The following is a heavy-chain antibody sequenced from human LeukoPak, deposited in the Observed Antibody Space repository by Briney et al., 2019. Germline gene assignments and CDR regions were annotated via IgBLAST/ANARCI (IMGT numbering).Heavy chain of an antibody. CDR3: ARDDTYFYDSSGHGFDF. CDR1: GGSTSNYY. V-gene: IGHV4-59*12. D-gene: IGHD3-22*01. J-gene: IGHJ4*02. CDR2: INHSGST. Sequence: SETLSLTCTVSGGSTSNYYWNWIRQPPGKGLEWIGEINHSGSTNYNPSLKSRVTISVDTSKNQFSLKLSSVTAADTALYFCARDDTYFYDSSGHGFDFWGQGTLVTVSS.